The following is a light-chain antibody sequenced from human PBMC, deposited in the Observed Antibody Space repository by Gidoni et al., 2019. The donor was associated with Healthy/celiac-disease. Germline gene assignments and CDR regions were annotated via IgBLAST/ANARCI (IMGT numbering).Light chain of an antibody. CDR2: AAS. V-gene: IGKV1-39*01. J-gene: IGKJ2*01. Sequence: DIQMTPSPSSLSASVGDRVTITSRARQSISNYLTWYQQKPGKAPKHLIYAASSLQSGVPSRFSGSGAGTDFNLTISSRQPEDFATYYCQQSYSGYTFGQGTKLEIK. CDR3: QQSYSGYT. CDR1: QSISNY.